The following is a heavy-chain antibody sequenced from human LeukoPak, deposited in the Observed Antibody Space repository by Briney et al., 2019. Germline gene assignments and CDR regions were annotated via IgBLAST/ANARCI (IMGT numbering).Heavy chain of an antibody. CDR1: GFAFSYTW. CDR3: ATDRIVGASAFDF. Sequence: GGSLRLSCAASGFAFSYTWMNWVRQAPGRGLEYIGRIKSVTNGGAATEYAAPVTCRFFISRDDAKNTLYLDVNDLRTEDTAVYYCATDRIVGASAFDFWGRGTMVTVSS. J-gene: IGHJ3*01. CDR2: IKSVTNGGAAT. D-gene: IGHD1-26*01. V-gene: IGHV3-15*01.